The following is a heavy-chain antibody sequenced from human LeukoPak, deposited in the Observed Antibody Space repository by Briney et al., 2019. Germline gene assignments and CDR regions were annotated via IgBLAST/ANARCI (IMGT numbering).Heavy chain of an antibody. J-gene: IGHJ4*02. CDR1: GGTFSSYA. Sequence: GASVKVSCKASGGTFSSYAISWVRQAPGQGLEWMGRIIPILGIANYAQKFQGRVTITADKSTSTAYMELSRLRSEDTAVYYCARDFDYDSSGYNYWGQGTLVTVSS. CDR2: IIPILGIA. CDR3: ARDFDYDSSGYNY. D-gene: IGHD3-22*01. V-gene: IGHV1-69*04.